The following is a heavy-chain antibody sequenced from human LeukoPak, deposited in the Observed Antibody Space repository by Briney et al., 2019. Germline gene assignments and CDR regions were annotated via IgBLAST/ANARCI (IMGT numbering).Heavy chain of an antibody. D-gene: IGHD4-23*01. CDR3: ARKYGGNSRHWFDP. J-gene: IGHJ5*02. CDR1: GFTFSDYY. CDR2: INHSGST. Sequence: GSLRLSCAASGFTFSDYYMSWIRQAPGKGLEWIGEINHSGSTNYNPSLKSRVTISVDTSKNQFSLRLSSVTAADTAVYYCARKYGGNSRHWFDPWGQGTLVTVSS. V-gene: IGHV4-34*01.